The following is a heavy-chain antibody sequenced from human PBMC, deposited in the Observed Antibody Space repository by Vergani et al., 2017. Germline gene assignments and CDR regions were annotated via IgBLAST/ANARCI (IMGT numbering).Heavy chain of an antibody. CDR3: ARXKNVLRFLEWLPRAFDI. Sequence: QLQLQESGPGVVKPSETLSLTCTVSGGSISSSSYYWGWIRQPPGKGLEWIGSIYYSGSTYYNPSLKSRVTIFVDASKNQFSLKLSSVTAADTAVYYCARXKNVLRFLEWLPRAFDIWGQGTMVTVSS. CDR1: GGSISSSSYY. V-gene: IGHV4-39*01. CDR2: IYYSGST. D-gene: IGHD3-3*01. J-gene: IGHJ3*02.